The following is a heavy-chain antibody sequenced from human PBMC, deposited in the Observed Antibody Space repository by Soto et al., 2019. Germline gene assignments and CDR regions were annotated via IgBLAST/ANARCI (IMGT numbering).Heavy chain of an antibody. CDR2: INSDGSST. D-gene: IGHD4-4*01. CDR1: GFTFSSYW. Sequence: GGSLRLSCAASGFTFSSYWMHWVRQAPGKGLVWVSRINSDGSSTSYADSVKGRFTISRDNAKNTLYLQMNSLRAEDTAVYYCARTSDYSNYPSYYYYYMDVWGKGTTVTVSS. J-gene: IGHJ6*03. CDR3: ARTSDYSNYPSYYYYYMDV. V-gene: IGHV3-74*01.